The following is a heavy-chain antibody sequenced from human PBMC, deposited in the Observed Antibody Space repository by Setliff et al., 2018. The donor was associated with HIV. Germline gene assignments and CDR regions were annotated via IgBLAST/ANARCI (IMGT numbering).Heavy chain of an antibody. J-gene: IGHJ6*02. Sequence: GGSLRLSCAASGFTFSNYGMHWVRQAPGKGLEWVAVIWYDGSNKYYADSVKGRFIISRDNSKNTLYLQMNSLRAEVTAVYYCAKPLTQWGVSPYHYAVDVWGQGTTVTVSS. V-gene: IGHV3-33*06. CDR3: AKPLTQWGVSPYHYAVDV. D-gene: IGHD1-26*01. CDR2: IWYDGSNK. CDR1: GFTFSNYG.